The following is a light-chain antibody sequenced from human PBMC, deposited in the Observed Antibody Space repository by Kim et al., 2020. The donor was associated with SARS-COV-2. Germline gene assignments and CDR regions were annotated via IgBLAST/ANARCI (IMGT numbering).Light chain of an antibody. CDR1: QSISTW. V-gene: IGKV1-5*03. CDR2: KAS. Sequence: SASVGDRVTISCRASQSISTWLAWYQQKPRKAPKLLMFKASTLQSGVSSRFSGSGSGTEFTLTVSSLQPDDFATYYCQQYNSYPWTFGQGTKLEIK. J-gene: IGKJ1*01. CDR3: QQYNSYPWT.